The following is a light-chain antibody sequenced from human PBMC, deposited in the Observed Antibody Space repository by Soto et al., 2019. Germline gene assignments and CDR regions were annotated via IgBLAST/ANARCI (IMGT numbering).Light chain of an antibody. Sequence: QAVVTQPASVSGSPGQSITISCTGTNSDVGAYKYVSWYQQHPGKAPKLMIYEVSNRPSGVSHRFSGSKSGNTASLTISGLQAEDEADYYCSSYTSSSTLLVFGGGTKLTVL. V-gene: IGLV2-14*01. J-gene: IGLJ2*01. CDR1: NSDVGAYKY. CDR2: EVS. CDR3: SSYTSSSTLLV.